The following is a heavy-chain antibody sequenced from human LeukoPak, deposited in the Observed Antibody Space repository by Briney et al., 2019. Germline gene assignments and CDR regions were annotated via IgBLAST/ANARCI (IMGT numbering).Heavy chain of an antibody. D-gene: IGHD5-24*01. V-gene: IGHV3-21*01. CDR3: ARDPSGYNTAFDI. J-gene: IGHJ3*02. CDR2: VSTSSTHT. Sequence: PGGSLRLSCAASGFMFSAYSMNWVRQAPGKGLEWVSSVSTSSTHTRYADSVKGRFTISRDNAKNSLYLQMSSLRAEDTAVYYCARDPSGYNTAFDIWGQGTMVTVSS. CDR1: GFMFSAYS.